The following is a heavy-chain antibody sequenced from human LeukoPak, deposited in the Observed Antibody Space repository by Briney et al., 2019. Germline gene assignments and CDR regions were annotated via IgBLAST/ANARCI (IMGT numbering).Heavy chain of an antibody. V-gene: IGHV3-11*04. Sequence: GGSLRLSCAASGFTVSSNYMSWVRQAPGKGLEWVSYISSSGSTIYYADSVKGRFTISRDNAKNSLYLQMNSLRAEGTAVYYCARDSGDYQFWGQGTLVTVSS. CDR2: ISSSGSTI. D-gene: IGHD4-17*01. CDR3: ARDSGDYQF. CDR1: GFTVSSNY. J-gene: IGHJ4*02.